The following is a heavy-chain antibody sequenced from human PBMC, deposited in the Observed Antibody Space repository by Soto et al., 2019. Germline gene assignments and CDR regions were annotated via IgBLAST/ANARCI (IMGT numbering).Heavy chain of an antibody. CDR3: AKTPNARLLHS. D-gene: IGHD3-3*01. Sequence: LLESGGGLVQPGESLKLSCAVSGFTFRNYAMSWVRQAPGKGLEWVAGITGTGSSTSYSDSVRDRFTISRDTSKNTLYLLMNSLIAEYTAVYWCAKTPNARLLHSWGQGALGTVSS. CDR2: ITGTGSST. J-gene: IGHJ4*02. V-gene: IGHV3-23*01. CDR1: GFTFRNYA.